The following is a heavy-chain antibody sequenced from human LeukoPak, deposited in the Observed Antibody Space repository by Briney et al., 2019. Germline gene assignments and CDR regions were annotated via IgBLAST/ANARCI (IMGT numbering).Heavy chain of an antibody. D-gene: IGHD4-17*01. CDR1: GFTFSSYS. CDR3: ARDDYGDYFFDY. CDR2: ISSSSSYI. J-gene: IGHJ4*02. V-gene: IGHV3-21*01. Sequence: PGGSLRLSCAASGFTFSSYSMNWVRQAPGKGLEWVSSISSSSSYIYYAGSVKGRFTISRDNAKNSLCLQMNSLRAEDTAVYYCARDDYGDYFFDYWGQGTLVTVSS.